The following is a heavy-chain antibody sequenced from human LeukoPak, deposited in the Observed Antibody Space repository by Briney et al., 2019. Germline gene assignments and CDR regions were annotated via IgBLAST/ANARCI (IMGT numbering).Heavy chain of an antibody. CDR3: ARQSVVKEPDFDY. J-gene: IGHJ4*02. V-gene: IGHV3-66*02. CDR2: IYSGGST. D-gene: IGHD4-23*01. CDR1: GFTVSSNY. Sequence: QTGGSPRLSCAASGFTVSSNYMSWVRQAPGKGLEWVSVIYSGGSTYYADSVKGRFTISRDNSKNTLYLQMNSLRAEDTAVYYCARQSVVKEPDFDYWGQGTLVTVSS.